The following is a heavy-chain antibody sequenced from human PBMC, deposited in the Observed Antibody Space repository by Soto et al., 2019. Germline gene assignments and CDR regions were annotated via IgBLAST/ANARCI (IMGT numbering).Heavy chain of an antibody. CDR2: ISGGSGDST. CDR3: AKNQPSWATRAAFDY. CDR1: GFTFSNYA. J-gene: IGHJ4*02. V-gene: IGHV3-23*01. Sequence: PGESLKISCAASGFTFSNYAMNWVRQAPGKGLEWVSGISGGSGDSTFYADSVKGRFTISRDNSKNTLHLQMNSLRTEDTAVYYCAKNQPSWATRAAFDYWGQGTLVTVSS. D-gene: IGHD2-2*01.